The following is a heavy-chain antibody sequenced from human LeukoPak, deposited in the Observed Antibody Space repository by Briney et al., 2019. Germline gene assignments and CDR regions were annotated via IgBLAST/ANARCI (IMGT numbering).Heavy chain of an antibody. V-gene: IGHV1-2*02. CDR3: APTAEAYTSWWKV. D-gene: IGHD3-16*01. CDR2: INPDSGFT. Sequence: ASVKVSCKASGYKFTDDYMHWVRQAPGQGLEFMGWINPDSGFTNYAQKFKGRVTMTRDTSISTAYLEVRSLTADDTAVYYCAPTAEAYTSWWKVWGQGTLVTVSS. J-gene: IGHJ4*02. CDR1: GYKFTDDY.